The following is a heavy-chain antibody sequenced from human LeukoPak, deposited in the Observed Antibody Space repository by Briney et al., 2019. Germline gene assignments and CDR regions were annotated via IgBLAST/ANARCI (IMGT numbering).Heavy chain of an antibody. CDR1: GGSFSGYY. CDR2: INHSGST. Sequence: SETLSLTCAVYGGSFSGYYWSWIRQPPGKGLEWIGEINHSGSTNYNPSLKSRVTISVDTSKNQFSLKLSSVTAADTAVYYCARGSMKGRAFDIRGQGTMVTVSS. CDR3: ARGSMKGRAFDI. J-gene: IGHJ3*02. D-gene: IGHD2-8*01. V-gene: IGHV4-34*01.